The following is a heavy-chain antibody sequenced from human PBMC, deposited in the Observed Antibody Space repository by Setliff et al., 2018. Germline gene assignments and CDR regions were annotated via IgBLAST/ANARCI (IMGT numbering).Heavy chain of an antibody. J-gene: IGHJ6*02. CDR1: GFTFSSYA. D-gene: IGHD2-21*01. Sequence: LRLSCAASGFTFSSYAMSWVRQAPGKGLEWVSAISGSGGSTYYADSVKGRFTISRDNSKNTLYLQMSSLRAEDTAVYYCAKPLGGDYYYYGMDVWGQGTTVTVSS. CDR2: ISGSGGST. V-gene: IGHV3-23*01. CDR3: AKPLGGDYYYYGMDV.